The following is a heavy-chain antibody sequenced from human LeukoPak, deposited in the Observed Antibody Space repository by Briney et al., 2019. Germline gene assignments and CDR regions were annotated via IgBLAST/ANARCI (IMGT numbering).Heavy chain of an antibody. V-gene: IGHV4-4*02. CDR1: SGSIFSSNW. CDR2: INHSGST. CDR3: ARGRGYYDSSGYYYSAFDI. J-gene: IGHJ3*02. Sequence: SETLSLTCAVSSGSIFSSNWWSWIRQPPGKGLEWIGEINHSGSTNYNPSLKSRVAISVDTSKNQFSLKLSSVTAADTAVYYCARGRGYYDSSGYYYSAFDIWGQGTMVTVSS. D-gene: IGHD3-22*01.